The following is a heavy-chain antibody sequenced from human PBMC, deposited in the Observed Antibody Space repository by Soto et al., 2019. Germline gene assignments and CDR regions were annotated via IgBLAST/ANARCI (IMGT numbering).Heavy chain of an antibody. V-gene: IGHV4-39*01. CDR3: ARFFGNAFDI. CDR2: IYYDGST. D-gene: IGHD3-16*01. Sequence: XATLSLNCSVSGGSISSSSFNWDWIRQPPGKGLEWTGTIYYDGSTDYNPSLKSRAIISVDTSKNEFSLKLTSVTAADTAVYYCARFFGNAFDICGHGTVVTVSS. CDR1: GGSISSSSFN. J-gene: IGHJ3*02.